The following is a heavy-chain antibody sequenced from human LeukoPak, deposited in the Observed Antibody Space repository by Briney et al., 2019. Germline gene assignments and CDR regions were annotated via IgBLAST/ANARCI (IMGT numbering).Heavy chain of an antibody. J-gene: IGHJ4*02. D-gene: IGHD6-19*01. CDR2: ISGNDGST. Sequence: PGGSLRLSCAASGFTFSSSAMSWVRQAPGKGLEWVSGISGNDGSTDYEDSVKGRFTISRDNSENTLYLQMNSLRAEDTAVYYCAKDRSGWYYFDYWGQGTLVTVSS. CDR1: GFTFSSSA. V-gene: IGHV3-23*01. CDR3: AKDRSGWYYFDY.